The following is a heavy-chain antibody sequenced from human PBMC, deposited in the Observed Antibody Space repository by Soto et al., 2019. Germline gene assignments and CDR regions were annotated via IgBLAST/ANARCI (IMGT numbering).Heavy chain of an antibody. CDR1: GYSFTSYW. Sequence: PGESLKISCKGSGYSFTSYWISWLRQMPVKGLEWMGSIDPSDSYTNYSPSFQGHVTISADKSISTAYLQWSSLKASDTAMYYCARGCSSTSCYTRRGSNYYYGMDVWGQGTTVTVSS. J-gene: IGHJ6*02. D-gene: IGHD2-2*02. CDR2: IDPSDSYT. CDR3: ARGCSSTSCYTRRGSNYYYGMDV. V-gene: IGHV5-10-1*01.